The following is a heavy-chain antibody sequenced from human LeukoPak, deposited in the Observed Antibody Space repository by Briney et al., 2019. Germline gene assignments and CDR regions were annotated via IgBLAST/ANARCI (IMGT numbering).Heavy chain of an antibody. D-gene: IGHD2/OR15-2a*01. CDR2: ISPDGSST. J-gene: IGHJ4*02. CDR1: GFTFSNYR. V-gene: IGHV3-74*01. CDR3: ASPVVETTLSL. Sequence: GGSLRLSCAASGFTFSNYRMHWVRQAPGKGLLWVSRISPDGSSTTYADSVKGRFTISRDNAKNTLYLQMNSLRAEETAVYYCASPVVETTLSLWGQGTLVTVSS.